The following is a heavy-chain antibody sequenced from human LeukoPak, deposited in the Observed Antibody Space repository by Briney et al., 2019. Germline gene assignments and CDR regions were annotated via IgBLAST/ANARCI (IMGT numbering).Heavy chain of an antibody. CDR2: IYYSGST. CDR1: GGSISSYY. Sequence: SETLSLTCTVSGGSISSYYWSWIRRPPGKGLEWIGYIYYSGSTNYNPSLKSRVTISVDTSKNQFSLKLSSVTAADTAVYYCARDSPSYSGSFSWWFDPWGQGTLVTVSS. V-gene: IGHV4-59*01. J-gene: IGHJ5*02. CDR3: ARDSPSYSGSFSWWFDP. D-gene: IGHD1-26*01.